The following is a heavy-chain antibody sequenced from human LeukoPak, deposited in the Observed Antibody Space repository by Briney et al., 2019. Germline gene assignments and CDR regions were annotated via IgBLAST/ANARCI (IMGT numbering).Heavy chain of an antibody. CDR2: INPNSGGT. V-gene: IGHV1-2*02. J-gene: IGHJ4*02. CDR1: GYTFTGYY. CDR3: ARDRGYSYGHDY. Sequence: ASVKVSCKASGYTFTGYYIHWVRQAPGQGLEWMGWINPNSGGTNYAQKFQGRVTMTRDTSISTAYMELSRLRSDDTAVYYCARDRGYSYGHDYWGQGTLVTASS. D-gene: IGHD5-18*01.